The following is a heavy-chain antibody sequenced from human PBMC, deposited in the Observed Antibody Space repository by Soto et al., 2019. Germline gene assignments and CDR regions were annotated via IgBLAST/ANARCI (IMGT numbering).Heavy chain of an antibody. CDR2: IYPGDSDT. Sequence: GVSRKISWKACGYGFASDWRAWVRQGPGHGLEWVGIIYPGDSDTRYSQSFQGQATISADKSISTAYLQWSSLTASDSAFCYCARHGSIPKRRTTMDPWGQ. J-gene: IGHJ5*02. CDR3: ARHGSIPKRRTTMDP. V-gene: IGHV5-51*01. CDR1: GYGFASDW. D-gene: IGHD2-2*02.